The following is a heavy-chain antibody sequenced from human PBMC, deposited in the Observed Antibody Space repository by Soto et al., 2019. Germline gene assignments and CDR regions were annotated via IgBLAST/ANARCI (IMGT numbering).Heavy chain of an antibody. CDR2: ISYDGSNK. V-gene: IGHV3-30*18. CDR3: VKDGSSGWPYYYGMDV. J-gene: IGHJ6*02. D-gene: IGHD6-19*01. Sequence: GGSLRLSCAASGFTFSSYVMHWVRQAPGKGLEWVAVISYDGSNKYYADSMKGRFTISRDNSKNTLFLQMSSLRAEDTAVYYCVKDGSSGWPYYYGMDVWGQGTTVTVSS. CDR1: GFTFSSYV.